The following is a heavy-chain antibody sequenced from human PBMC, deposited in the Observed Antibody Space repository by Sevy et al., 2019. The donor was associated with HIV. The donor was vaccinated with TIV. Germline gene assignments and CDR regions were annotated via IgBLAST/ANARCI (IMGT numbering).Heavy chain of an antibody. CDR3: VKNTAAAGVGGFDY. CDR1: GFTFSHYG. Sequence: GGSLRLSCAASGFTFSHYGMHWVRQAPGKGLEWVTFIQYDGNNKYYADSVKGRFTISRDNSKHMFFLQMNDLRAEDTALYYCVKNTAAAGVGGFDYWGQGALVTVSS. V-gene: IGHV3-30*02. J-gene: IGHJ4*02. D-gene: IGHD6-13*01. CDR2: IQYDGNNK.